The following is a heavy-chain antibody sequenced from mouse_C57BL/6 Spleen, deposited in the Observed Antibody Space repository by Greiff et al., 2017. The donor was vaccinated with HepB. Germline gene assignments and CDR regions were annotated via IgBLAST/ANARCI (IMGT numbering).Heavy chain of an antibody. J-gene: IGHJ2*01. CDR2: IRNKANGYTT. CDR3: DRYLDYYGSSSRGYFDY. D-gene: IGHD1-1*01. CDR1: GFTFTDYY. V-gene: IGHV7-3*01. Sequence: EVMLVESGGGLVQPGGSLSLSCAASGFTFTDYYMSWVRQPPGKALEWLGFIRNKANGYTTEYSASVKGRLTISRDNSQSILYLQMNALRAEDSAPYYCDRYLDYYGSSSRGYFDYWGQGTTLTVSS.